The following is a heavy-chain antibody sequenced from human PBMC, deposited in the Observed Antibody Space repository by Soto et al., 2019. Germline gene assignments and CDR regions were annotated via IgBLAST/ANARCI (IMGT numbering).Heavy chain of an antibody. CDR3: AKSRPSMIVVVIGLADY. Sequence: GGSLRLSCAASGFTFSSYGMHWVRQAPGKGLEWVAVISYDGSNKYYADSVKGRFTISRDNSKNTLYLQMNSLRAEDTAVYYCAKSRPSMIVVVIGLADYWGHGTLVTVSS. J-gene: IGHJ4*01. CDR1: GFTFSSYG. CDR2: ISYDGSNK. V-gene: IGHV3-30*18. D-gene: IGHD3-22*01.